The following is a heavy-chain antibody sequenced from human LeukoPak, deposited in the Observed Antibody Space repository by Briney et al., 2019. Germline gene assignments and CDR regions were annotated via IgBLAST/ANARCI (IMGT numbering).Heavy chain of an antibody. CDR2: IYWDDDK. D-gene: IGHD6-19*01. Sequence: SGPTLVNPTQTLTLTCTFSGFSLSTSGVGVGWIRQPPGTALEWLALIYWDDDKRYSPSLKSRLTITKDTSKNQLVLTMTNMDPVDTATYHCAHRRGNSGWSEGYFDYWGQGILVTVSS. CDR3: AHRRGNSGWSEGYFDY. J-gene: IGHJ4*02. CDR1: GFSLSTSGVG. V-gene: IGHV2-5*02.